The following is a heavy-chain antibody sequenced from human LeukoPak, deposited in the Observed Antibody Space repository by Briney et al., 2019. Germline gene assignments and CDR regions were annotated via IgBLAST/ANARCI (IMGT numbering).Heavy chain of an antibody. J-gene: IGHJ3*02. CDR2: IWFDGINK. V-gene: IGHV3-33*01. CDR3: ATGATSGSEAFGI. CDR1: GFTFSNYG. D-gene: IGHD1-26*01. Sequence: GGSLRLSCAASGFTFSNYGMHWVRQAPGKGLEWVAVIWFDGINKYYADSVKGRFTISRDNSKNTLLLQMNSLRAEDTAVYYCATGATSGSEAFGIWGQGTMVTVSS.